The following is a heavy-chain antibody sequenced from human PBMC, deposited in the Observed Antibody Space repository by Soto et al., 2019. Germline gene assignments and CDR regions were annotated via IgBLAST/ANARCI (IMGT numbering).Heavy chain of an antibody. Sequence: QVQLVQSGAEVKKPGASVKVSCKASGYTFTSYYMNWVRQAPGQGLEWLGIINPSGGYTTYAQRFLGRVAMASGTSTSTGHMELGSLSSEDTAVYYCARGGGIVVVTAPYDPWGPGPLVTVSS. CDR1: GYTFTSYY. V-gene: IGHV1-46*03. CDR3: ARGGGIVVVTAPYDP. CDR2: INPSGGYT. D-gene: IGHD2-21*02. J-gene: IGHJ5*02.